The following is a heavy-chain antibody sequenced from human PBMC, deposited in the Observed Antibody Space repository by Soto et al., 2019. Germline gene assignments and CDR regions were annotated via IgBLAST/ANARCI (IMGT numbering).Heavy chain of an antibody. V-gene: IGHV4-34*01. Sequence: SETLSLTCAVYGGSFSGYYWSWIRQPPGKGLEWIGEINHSGSTNYNPSLKSRVTISVDTSKNQFSLKLSAVTAADTAGYYCARKVDYGVRSYYFDYWGQGTLVTVSS. D-gene: IGHD4-17*01. CDR2: INHSGST. CDR3: ARKVDYGVRSYYFDY. J-gene: IGHJ4*02. CDR1: GGSFSGYY.